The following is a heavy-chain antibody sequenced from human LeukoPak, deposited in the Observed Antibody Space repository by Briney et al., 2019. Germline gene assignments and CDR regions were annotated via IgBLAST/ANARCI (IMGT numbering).Heavy chain of an antibody. V-gene: IGHV3-30-3*01. J-gene: IGHJ4*02. CDR1: GFTFSSYA. Sequence: GGSLRLSCAASGFTFSSYAMHWVRQAPGKGLEWVAVISYDGSNKYYADSVKGRFTISRDNSKNTLYLQMNSLRAEDTAVYYCARSTGIRIAVAGQRGRVDYWGQGTLVTVSS. D-gene: IGHD6-19*01. CDR2: ISYDGSNK. CDR3: ARSTGIRIAVAGQRGRVDY.